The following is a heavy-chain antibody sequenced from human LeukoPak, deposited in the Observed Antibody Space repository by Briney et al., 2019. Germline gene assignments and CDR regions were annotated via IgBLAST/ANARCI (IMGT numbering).Heavy chain of an antibody. Sequence: SRTVASKASGGTFSSHAISWERQAPGQGLEWMGGIIPIFGPANYAQKFQGRVTITADESTSTAYMEMTSLRSEDTAVYYCARALWSGYYLFDSWGQGTLVTVSS. CDR3: ARALWSGYYLFDS. D-gene: IGHD3-3*01. V-gene: IGHV1-69*13. CDR1: GGTFSSHA. J-gene: IGHJ4*02. CDR2: IIPIFGPA.